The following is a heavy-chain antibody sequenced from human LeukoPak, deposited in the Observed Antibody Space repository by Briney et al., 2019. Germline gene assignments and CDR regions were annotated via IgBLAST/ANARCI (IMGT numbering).Heavy chain of an antibody. D-gene: IGHD6-13*01. J-gene: IGHJ4*02. CDR2: ISYDGNNI. CDR3: AKDLENSSSWFGGYFDY. Sequence: GGSLRLSCAASGFTFTDSAMHWVRQAPGKGLEWVAVISYDGNNIYYADSVKGRFTISRDNSKNTLYLQMNSLRAEDTAVYYCAKDLENSSSWFGGYFDYWGQGTLVTVSS. V-gene: IGHV3-30-3*01. CDR1: GFTFTDSA.